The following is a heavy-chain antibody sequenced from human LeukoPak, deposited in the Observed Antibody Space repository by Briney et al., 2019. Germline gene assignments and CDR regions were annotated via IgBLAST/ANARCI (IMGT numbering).Heavy chain of an antibody. CDR2: ISYDGNNK. V-gene: IGHV3-30*18. CDR3: AKYQRQWLPKGGSDY. CDR1: GFTFSSYG. J-gene: IGHJ4*02. Sequence: PGGSLRLSCAASGFTFSSYGMHWVRQAPGKGLEWVAVISYDGNNKYYADSVKGRFTISRDNSKNTLYLQMDNLRAKDTAVYYCAKYQRQWLPKGGSDYWGQGTLVTVSS. D-gene: IGHD6-19*01.